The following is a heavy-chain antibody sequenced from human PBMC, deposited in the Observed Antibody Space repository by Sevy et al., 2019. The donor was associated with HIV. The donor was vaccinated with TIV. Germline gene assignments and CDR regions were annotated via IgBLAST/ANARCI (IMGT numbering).Heavy chain of an antibody. J-gene: IGHJ3*02. D-gene: IGHD3-22*01. CDR3: TTDAAGIVVVITADAFDI. V-gene: IGHV3-15*01. CDR2: IKSKTDGGTT. Sequence: GGSLRLSCAASGFTFSNAWMSWVRQAPGKGLEWVGRIKSKTDGGTTDYAAPVKGRFTISRDDSKNTLYLQMNSLKTEDTAVYYCTTDAAGIVVVITADAFDIWGQGTMVTVSS. CDR1: GFTFSNAW.